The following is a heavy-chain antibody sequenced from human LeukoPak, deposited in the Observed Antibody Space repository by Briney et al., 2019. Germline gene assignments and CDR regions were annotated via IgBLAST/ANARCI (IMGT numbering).Heavy chain of an antibody. CDR3: ARDSGTTGEVKFDP. D-gene: IGHD3-10*01. Sequence: PSETLSLTCTVSGDSISRYYWSWIRQPAGEGLEWIGRIYNGGIITYNPSLKSRVTMSIDTSNNQFSPRLRFVTAADTAVYYCARDSGTTGEVKFDPWGQGTLVTVSS. CDR1: GDSISRYY. CDR2: IYNGGII. V-gene: IGHV4-4*07. J-gene: IGHJ5*02.